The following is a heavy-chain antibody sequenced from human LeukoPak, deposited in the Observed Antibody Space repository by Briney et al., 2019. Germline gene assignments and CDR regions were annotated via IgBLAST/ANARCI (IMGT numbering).Heavy chain of an antibody. CDR1: GYTFTNYG. J-gene: IGHJ6*02. CDR3: ARLCSGGSCYSDYGMDV. D-gene: IGHD2-15*01. Sequence: ASVKVSCKASGYTFTNYGVTWVRQAPGQGLEWMGWISTYNGNTNYAQRLQGRVTMTTDTSTSTAYMELRSLRSDDTAVYYCARLCSGGSCYSDYGMDVWGQGTTVTVSS. CDR2: ISTYNGNT. V-gene: IGHV1-18*01.